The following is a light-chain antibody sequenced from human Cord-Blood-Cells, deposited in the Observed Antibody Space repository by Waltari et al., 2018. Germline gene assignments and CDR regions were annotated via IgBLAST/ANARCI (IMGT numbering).Light chain of an antibody. CDR2: GAS. V-gene: IGKV3-15*01. CDR1: QSVSSN. J-gene: IGKJ2*01. Sequence: EIVMTQPPATLSVSPGERATLSGRASQSVSSNLAWYQQKPGQAPRLLIYGASTRATGIPARFSGSGSGTEFTLTISSLQSEDFAVYYCQQYNNWPPYTFGQGTKLEIK. CDR3: QQYNNWPPYT.